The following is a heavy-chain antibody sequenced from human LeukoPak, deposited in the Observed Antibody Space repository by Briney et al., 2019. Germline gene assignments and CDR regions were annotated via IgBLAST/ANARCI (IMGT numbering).Heavy chain of an antibody. CDR1: AFTLSRFN. CDR3: ARENILEDTSTVDY. V-gene: IGHV3-21*06. D-gene: IGHD5-12*01. CDR2: ISLSGSYM. Sequence: GGSLRLSCAASAFTLSRFNMNWVRQAPGNGLEWVSFISLSGSYMYYADSVKGRFTITRDNAKNSLYLQMGSLRGEDTAVYYCARENILEDTSTVDYWGQGTLVTVSS. J-gene: IGHJ4*02.